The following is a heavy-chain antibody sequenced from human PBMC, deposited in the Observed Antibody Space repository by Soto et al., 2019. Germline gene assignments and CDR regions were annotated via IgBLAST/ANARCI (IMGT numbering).Heavy chain of an antibody. CDR2: INPSGTT. D-gene: IGHD4-17*01. CDR3: ARGRDGGAAI. J-gene: IGHJ4*02. CDR1: GGSFSGYY. Sequence: QVQLQQWGAGLLKPSETLSLTCAVYGGSFSGYYWSWIRQPPGKGREWIGEINPSGTTNYTPSLKSRVTMSGDTPKNQFSLKMTSVTAADTAVYYCARGRDGGAAIWGQGTLVTVSS. V-gene: IGHV4-34*01.